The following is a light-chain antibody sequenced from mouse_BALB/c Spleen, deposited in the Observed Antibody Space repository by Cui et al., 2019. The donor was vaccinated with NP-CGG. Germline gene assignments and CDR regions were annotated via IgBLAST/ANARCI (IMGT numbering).Light chain of an antibody. CDR2: GTN. V-gene: IGLV1*01. CDR1: TRAVTTSNY. J-gene: IGLJ1*01. CDR3: ALWFSNHWV. Sequence: QAVVTQEYALTTSPGETVTLTCRSSTRAVTTSNYANWIQEKPDHLFTGLIGGTNNRPPGVPARFSGSLIGDKAALTITGAQTEDEAIYFCALWFSNHWVFGGGTKLTVL.